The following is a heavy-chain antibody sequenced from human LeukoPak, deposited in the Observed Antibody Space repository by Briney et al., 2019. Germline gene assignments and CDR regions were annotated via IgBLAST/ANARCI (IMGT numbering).Heavy chain of an antibody. CDR3: ARDSGWGYFDY. V-gene: IGHV4-34*01. CDR1: GGSFSGYY. CDR2: INHSGST. Sequence: SETLSLTCAAYGGSFSGYYWSWIRQPPGKGLEWIGEINHSGSTNYNPSLKSRVTISVDTSKNQFSLKLSSVTAADTAVYYCARDSGWGYFDYWGQGTLVTVSS. D-gene: IGHD6-19*01. J-gene: IGHJ4*02.